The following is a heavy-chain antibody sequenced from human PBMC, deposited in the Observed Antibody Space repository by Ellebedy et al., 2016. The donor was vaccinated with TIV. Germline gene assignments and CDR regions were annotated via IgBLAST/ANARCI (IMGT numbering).Heavy chain of an antibody. J-gene: IGHJ5*02. CDR2: IYYSGST. CDR1: GGSISSSSYY. CDR3: ARHGRIAAGQNWFDP. V-gene: IGHV4-39*01. Sequence: SETLSLTXTVSGGSISSSSYYWGWIRQPPGKGLEWLGSIYYSGSTSYNPSLQSRVTISVDTSKNQFSLKVRSVTAADTAVYYCARHGRIAAGQNWFDPWGQGTLVIVSS. D-gene: IGHD6-25*01.